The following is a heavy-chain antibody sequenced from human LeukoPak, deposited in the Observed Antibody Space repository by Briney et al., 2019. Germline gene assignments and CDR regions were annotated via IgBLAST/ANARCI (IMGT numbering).Heavy chain of an antibody. V-gene: IGHV1-2*02. CDR3: ARGNDYGDYFDY. Sequence: ASVKVSCKASGYTFTGYYMHWVRQAPGQGLEWMGCINPNSGGTNYAQKFQGRVTMTRDTSISTAYMELSRLRSDDTAVYYCARGNDYGDYFDYWGQGTLVTVSS. CDR2: INPNSGGT. D-gene: IGHD4-17*01. CDR1: GYTFTGYY. J-gene: IGHJ4*02.